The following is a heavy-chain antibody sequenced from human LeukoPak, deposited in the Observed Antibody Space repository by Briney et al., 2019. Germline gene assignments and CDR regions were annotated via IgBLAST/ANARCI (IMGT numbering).Heavy chain of an antibody. Sequence: GSSVKVSCKASGGTFSSYAISWVRQAPGQGLEWMGGIIPIFGTANYAQKFQGRVTITTDESTSTAYMELSSLRSEDTAVYYCARAMGITIFGGAFDYWGQGTLVTVSS. CDR2: IIPIFGTA. CDR3: ARAMGITIFGGAFDY. J-gene: IGHJ4*02. V-gene: IGHV1-69*05. CDR1: GGTFSSYA. D-gene: IGHD3-3*01.